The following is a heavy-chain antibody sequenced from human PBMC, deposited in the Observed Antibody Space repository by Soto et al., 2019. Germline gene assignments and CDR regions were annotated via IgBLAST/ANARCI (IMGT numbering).Heavy chain of an antibody. Sequence: SETLSLTCAVYGGSFSGYYWSWIRQPPGKGLEWIGEINHSGSTNYNPSLKSRVTISVDTSKNQFSLKLGSVTAADTAVYYCARGRGAAAGRDYYYGMDGWGQGTTVTVSS. V-gene: IGHV4-34*01. CDR2: INHSGST. J-gene: IGHJ6*02. CDR3: ARGRGAAAGRDYYYGMDG. D-gene: IGHD6-13*01. CDR1: GGSFSGYY.